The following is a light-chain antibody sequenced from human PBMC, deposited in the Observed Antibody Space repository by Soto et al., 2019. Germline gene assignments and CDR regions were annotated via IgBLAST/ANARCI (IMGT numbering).Light chain of an antibody. V-gene: IGKV3-20*01. Sequence: EIVMTQSPAILSVSPGGRTTLSCRASQTISGTIAWYQQKPGQAPKFLIYGVSSRATGIPDRFSGSGSGTDFTLTISRLEPEDFAVYHCQQYGSSPLITFGQGTRLEIK. CDR2: GVS. CDR3: QQYGSSPLIT. J-gene: IGKJ5*01. CDR1: QTISGT.